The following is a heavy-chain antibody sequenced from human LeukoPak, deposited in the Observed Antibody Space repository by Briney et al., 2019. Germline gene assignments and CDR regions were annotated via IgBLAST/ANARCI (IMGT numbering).Heavy chain of an antibody. Sequence: GGSLRLSCAASGFTFSDYYMSWIRQAPGKGPEWVSYISSSGSTIYYADSVKGRFTISRDNAKNSLYLQMNSLRAEDTAVYYCARDRDYGDYRFDYWGQGTLVTVSS. V-gene: IGHV3-11*01. D-gene: IGHD4-17*01. J-gene: IGHJ4*02. CDR1: GFTFSDYY. CDR3: ARDRDYGDYRFDY. CDR2: ISSSGSTI.